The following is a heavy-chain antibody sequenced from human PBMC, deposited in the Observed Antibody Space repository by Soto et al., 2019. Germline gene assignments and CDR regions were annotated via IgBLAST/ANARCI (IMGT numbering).Heavy chain of an antibody. CDR2: INSDGSST. CDR1: GFTFSSYW. D-gene: IGHD6-13*01. J-gene: IGHJ4*02. CDR3: ARVSEGSSSWYEVDY. V-gene: IGHV3-74*01. Sequence: GESLKISCAASGFTFSSYWMHWVRQAPGKGLVWVSRINSDGSSTSYADSVKGRFTISRDNAKNTLYLQMNSLRAEDTAVYYCARVSEGSSSWYEVDYWGQGTLVTVSS.